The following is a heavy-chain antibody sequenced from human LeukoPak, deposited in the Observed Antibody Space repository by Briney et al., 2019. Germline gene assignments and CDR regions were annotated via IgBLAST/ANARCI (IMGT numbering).Heavy chain of an antibody. Sequence: GGSLRLSCAASGFTFSSYAMSWVRQAPGTGLEWVSGVSPSGGKTYYADSVKGRFTISRDNSKNTLYLQMSSLRAEDTAMYYCVKGQTMVVIFWDYWGQGTLVTVSS. V-gene: IGHV3-23*01. J-gene: IGHJ4*02. CDR2: VSPSGGKT. D-gene: IGHD4-23*01. CDR1: GFTFSSYA. CDR3: VKGQTMVVIFWDY.